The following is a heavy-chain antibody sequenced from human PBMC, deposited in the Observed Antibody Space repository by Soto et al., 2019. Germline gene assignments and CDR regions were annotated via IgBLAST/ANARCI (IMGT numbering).Heavy chain of an antibody. D-gene: IGHD6-13*01. J-gene: IGHJ5*02. V-gene: IGHV1-3*01. Sequence: VKVSCKASGYTFTSYGMHWVRQAPVQRLEWMGWTNAGNGNTKYSQKLQGRVTITTDTSASTAYMELSSLRSDDTAVYYCARDSVSSSWKANWFDPWGQGTLVTVSS. CDR1: GYTFTSYG. CDR3: ARDSVSSSWKANWFDP. CDR2: TNAGNGNT.